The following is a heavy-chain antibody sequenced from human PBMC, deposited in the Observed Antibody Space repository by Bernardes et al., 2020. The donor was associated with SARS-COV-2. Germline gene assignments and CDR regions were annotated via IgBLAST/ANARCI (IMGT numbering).Heavy chain of an antibody. J-gene: IGHJ3*02. D-gene: IGHD2-8*01. V-gene: IGHV3-21*01. Sequence: GGSLRLSCAASGFTFSNYVMTWVRQAPGKGLEWVSYISSSTTYTYYAASVKGRFTISRDNAKNSLFLQMNSLRVEDTAVYYCATQGSCNKGICYGTAFDIWGRGAMVTVSS. CDR2: ISSSTTYT. CDR3: ATQGSCNKGICYGTAFDI. CDR1: GFTFSNYV.